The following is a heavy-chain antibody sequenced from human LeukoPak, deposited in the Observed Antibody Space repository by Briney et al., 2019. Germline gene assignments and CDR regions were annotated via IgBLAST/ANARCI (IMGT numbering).Heavy chain of an antibody. V-gene: IGHV3-48*01. CDR3: ARGAFPPGGWFGFDY. J-gene: IGHJ4*02. CDR2: ISSSSTI. Sequence: PGGSLRLSCAASGFTFSSYSVNWVRQAPGKGLEWVSYISSSSTIYYADSVKGRFTISRDNAKNSLYLQMNSLRAEDTAVYYCARGAFPPGGWFGFDYWGQGTLVTVSS. D-gene: IGHD3-10*01. CDR1: GFTFSSYS.